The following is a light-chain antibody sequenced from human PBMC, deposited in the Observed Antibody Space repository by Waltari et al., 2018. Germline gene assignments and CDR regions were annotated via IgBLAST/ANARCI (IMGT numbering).Light chain of an antibody. CDR2: CAS. Sequence: EIVMTQSLATLSVFPGERATLSCRASQSIRSNLAWYQHKPGQAPRLLIYCASTRATGIPARFSGSGSGTEFTLTISSLQSEDFAVYFCQQYDNWLGTFGQGTKVEIK. CDR3: QQYDNWLGT. J-gene: IGKJ1*01. CDR1: QSIRSN. V-gene: IGKV3-15*01.